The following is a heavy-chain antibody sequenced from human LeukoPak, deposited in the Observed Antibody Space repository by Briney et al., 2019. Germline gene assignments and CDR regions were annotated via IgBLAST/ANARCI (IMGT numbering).Heavy chain of an antibody. J-gene: IGHJ3*02. V-gene: IGHV4-4*02. CDR2: VFHSGPT. D-gene: IGHD3-10*01. Sequence: PSGTLSLICDVSGASISNGNWWSWVRQPPGKGLEWIGEVFHSGPTNYNPSLKNRVTMSVDKSKNHFSLKMTSMTAADTAVYYCAREGSVSGDAFDIWGQGTLVTVSS. CDR1: GASISNGNW. CDR3: AREGSVSGDAFDI.